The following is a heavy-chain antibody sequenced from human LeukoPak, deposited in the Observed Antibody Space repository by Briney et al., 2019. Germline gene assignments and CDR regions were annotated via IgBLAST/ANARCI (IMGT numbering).Heavy chain of an antibody. Sequence: ASVKVSCKASGYTFTTYGISWVRQAPGQGLEWMGWIGANSGNTIYAQKLQDRVTVSSDTSADTAYMELSSLRSEDKAIYFCAIRDGHTDHWGQGTLVTVSS. CDR1: GYTFTTYG. CDR3: AIRDGHTDH. J-gene: IGHJ4*02. CDR2: IGANSGNT. V-gene: IGHV1-18*01. D-gene: IGHD5-24*01.